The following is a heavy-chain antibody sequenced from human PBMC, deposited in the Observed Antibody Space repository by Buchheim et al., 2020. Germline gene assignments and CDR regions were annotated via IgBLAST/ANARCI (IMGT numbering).Heavy chain of an antibody. CDR3: ARARGYCSSASCYDFDY. CDR1: GSSFTNYW. J-gene: IGHJ4*02. D-gene: IGHD2-2*01. V-gene: IGHV5-51*01. CDR2: IYPGDSST. Sequence: EVQLVQSGAEVKKPGESLKISCQPSGSSFTNYWIAWVRQLPGKGLEWMAMIYPGDSSTKYSTSFQGQVTISAAKSISTAYVQWSSLKASDTAMYFCARARGYCSSASCYDFDYWGQGT.